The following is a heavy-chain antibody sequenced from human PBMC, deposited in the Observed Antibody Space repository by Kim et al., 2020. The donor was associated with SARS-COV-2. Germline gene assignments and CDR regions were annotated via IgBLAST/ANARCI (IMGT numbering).Heavy chain of an antibody. V-gene: IGHV3-9*01. CDR3: AKDLSQVWFGELYSSFDY. J-gene: IGHJ4*02. Sequence: GGSLRLSCAASGFTFGDYAMHWVRQAPGKGLEWVSGISWNSGSIGYADSVKGRFTISRDNAKNSLYLQMNSLRAEDTALYYCAKDLSQVWFGELYSSFDYWGQGTLVTVSS. CDR2: ISWNSGSI. CDR1: GFTFGDYA. D-gene: IGHD3-10*01.